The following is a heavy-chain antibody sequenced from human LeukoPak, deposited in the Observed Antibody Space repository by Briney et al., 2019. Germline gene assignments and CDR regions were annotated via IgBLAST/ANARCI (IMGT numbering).Heavy chain of an antibody. CDR3: ARDRHYTTSLSLDS. CDR1: GDSISTYY. J-gene: IGHJ4*02. D-gene: IGHD2-2*02. V-gene: IGHV4-4*07. CDR2: IYSSGGA. Sequence: SETLSLTCTVSGDSISTYYWSWTRQPPGKGLEWIGRIYSSGGATYNPSLKSRVTMSVDTSKNQFSLNLNSVTAADTAVYYCARDRHYTTSLSLDSWGQGALVTVSS.